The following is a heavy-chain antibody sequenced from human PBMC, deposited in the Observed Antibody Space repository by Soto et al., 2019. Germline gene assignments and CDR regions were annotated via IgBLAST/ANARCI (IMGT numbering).Heavy chain of an antibody. J-gene: IGHJ3*02. CDR2: IIPIFSTT. CDR3: AREVAADGTFREDVFDI. V-gene: IGHV1-69*12. CDR1: GGTFSNHA. D-gene: IGHD6-13*01. Sequence: QVHLVQSGAEVKKPGSSVKVSCKAPGGTFSNHAINWVRQAPGQGLEWMGRIIPIFSTTNYAQKFQGRVTMTADESTITAYLELSSLKHDDTAVYYCAREVAADGTFREDVFDIWGQGTLVIVSS.